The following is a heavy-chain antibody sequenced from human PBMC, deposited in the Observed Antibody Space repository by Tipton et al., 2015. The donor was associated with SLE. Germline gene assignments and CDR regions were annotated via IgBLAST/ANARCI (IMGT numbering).Heavy chain of an antibody. V-gene: IGHV4-39*07. Sequence: TLSLTCTVSGGSISSTIYYWGWIRQPPGKGLEWIGTTYYSGSTYYNPSLKSRVTISVDTSKNHFSLNLSSLTAADTAVYYCARMGGGYYCFYAMDVWGPGTTVTVSS. CDR1: GGSISSTIYY. D-gene: IGHD3-10*01. CDR2: TYYSGST. CDR3: ARMGGGYYCFYAMDV. J-gene: IGHJ6*02.